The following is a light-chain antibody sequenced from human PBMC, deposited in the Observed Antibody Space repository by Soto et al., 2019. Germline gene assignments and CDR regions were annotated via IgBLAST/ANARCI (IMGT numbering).Light chain of an antibody. CDR2: DAS. J-gene: IGKJ5*01. CDR3: QQYNNWPPT. CDR1: QSVRSN. V-gene: IGKV3-15*01. Sequence: EILMTQYPATLSVSLGERATFSCRASQSVRSNLAWYQQKPGKAPRLLIYDASTRAPGIPARLSGSGYGTELTITISSMQYDDFEVYHCQQYNNWPPTFGHGTRLEIK.